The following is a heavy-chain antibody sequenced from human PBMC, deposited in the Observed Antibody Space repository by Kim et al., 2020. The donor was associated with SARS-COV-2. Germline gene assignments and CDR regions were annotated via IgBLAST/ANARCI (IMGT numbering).Heavy chain of an antibody. CDR1: GGSISSSSYY. J-gene: IGHJ6*02. D-gene: IGHD5-12*01. Sequence: SETLSLTCTVSGGSISSSSYYWGWIRQPPGKGLEWIGSIYYSGSTYYNPSLKSRVTISVDTSKNQFSLKLSSVTAADTAVYYCARRGIVATITYLGMDVWGQGTTVTVSS. V-gene: IGHV4-39*01. CDR2: IYYSGST. CDR3: ARRGIVATITYLGMDV.